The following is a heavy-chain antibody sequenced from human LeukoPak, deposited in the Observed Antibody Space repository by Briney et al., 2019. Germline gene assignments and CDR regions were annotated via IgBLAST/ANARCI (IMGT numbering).Heavy chain of an antibody. D-gene: IGHD2-15*01. CDR3: ICFWFDF. Sequence: GGSARLSCAASGFAFSNAWMTWVRQAPGKGLEWVGRIKTKTCGETTDYTAPVKGRFTISRDDSKNMLYLQMNSLKTEDTAVYYCICFWFDFWGQGTLVTVSS. CDR1: GFAFSNAW. J-gene: IGHJ4*02. V-gene: IGHV3-15*01. CDR2: IKTKTCGETT.